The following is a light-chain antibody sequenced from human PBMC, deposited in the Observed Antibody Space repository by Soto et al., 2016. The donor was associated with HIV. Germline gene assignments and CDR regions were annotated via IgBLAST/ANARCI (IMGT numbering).Light chain of an antibody. J-gene: IGKJ2*01. CDR2: KAS. V-gene: IGKV1-5*03. CDR3: QQYDNYPYT. Sequence: DIQMTQSPSTLSASVGDRVTITCRASQSISSWVAWYQQKPGKAPNLLIYKASNLENGVPSRFSGGGSGTEFTLTICSLQPDDFATYYCQQYDNYPYTFGQGTKLEIK. CDR1: QSISSW.